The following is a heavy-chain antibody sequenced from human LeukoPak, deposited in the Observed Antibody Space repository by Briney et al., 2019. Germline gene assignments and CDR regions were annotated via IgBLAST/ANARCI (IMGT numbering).Heavy chain of an antibody. CDR3: ARRDYHPGNDAFDI. Sequence: ASETLSLTCTVSGGSISSYYWSWIRQPPGKGREWIGYIYYSGSTNYNPSLKSRVTISVDTSKNQFSLKLSSVTAADTAVYYCARRDYHPGNDAFDIWGQGTMVTVSS. D-gene: IGHD6-13*01. J-gene: IGHJ3*02. V-gene: IGHV4-59*01. CDR2: IYYSGST. CDR1: GGSISSYY.